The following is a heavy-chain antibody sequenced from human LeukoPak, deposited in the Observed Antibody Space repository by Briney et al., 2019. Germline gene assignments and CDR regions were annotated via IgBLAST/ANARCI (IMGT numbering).Heavy chain of an antibody. D-gene: IGHD7-27*01. Sequence: GGSLRLSCAASGFTFSSYAMHWVRQAPGKGLEWVAVISYDGSNKYYADSVKGRFTISRDNSKNTLYLQMNSLRAEDTAVYYCASGRNWVSSYWGQGTLVTVSS. V-gene: IGHV3-30-3*01. CDR1: GFTFSSYA. CDR3: ASGRNWVSSY. CDR2: ISYDGSNK. J-gene: IGHJ4*02.